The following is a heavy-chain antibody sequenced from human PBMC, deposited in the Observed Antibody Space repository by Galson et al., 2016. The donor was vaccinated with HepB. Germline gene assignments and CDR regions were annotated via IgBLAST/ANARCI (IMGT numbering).Heavy chain of an antibody. CDR2: THYTSKWYN. J-gene: IGHJ6*02. Sequence: CAISGDSVSNKSATWNWIRQSPSRGLEWLGRTHYTSKWYNDYAESVKSRIIINPDTPKNQFSLQLNSVTPEDTAVYFCARDRRGTCTGGRCYYYGMDVWGPGTPVTVSS. V-gene: IGHV6-1*01. D-gene: IGHD2-8*02. CDR1: GDSVSNKSAT. CDR3: ARDRRGTCTGGRCYYYGMDV.